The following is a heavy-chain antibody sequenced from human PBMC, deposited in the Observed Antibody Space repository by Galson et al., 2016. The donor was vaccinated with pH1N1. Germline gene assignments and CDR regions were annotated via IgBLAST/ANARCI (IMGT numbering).Heavy chain of an antibody. CDR2: IYPGDSDT. D-gene: IGHD2-2*01. J-gene: IGHJ6*03. CDR1: GYSFSTYW. V-gene: IGHV5-51*01. Sequence: QSGAEVKKPGESLKISCKGTGYSFSTYWIAWVRQMPGEGLEWMGIIYPGDSDTRYSPSFQGQVTIQTDKSISAAYLQWSSLQASDTAMYFCARLGIPATIDYHYYMDVWGKGTTVTVSS. CDR3: ARLGIPATIDYHYYMDV.